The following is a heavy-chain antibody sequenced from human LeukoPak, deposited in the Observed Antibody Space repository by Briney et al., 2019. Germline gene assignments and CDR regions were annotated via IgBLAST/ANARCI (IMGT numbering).Heavy chain of an antibody. CDR3: AKREAVTVTAEWDYLDY. V-gene: IGHV3-30*18. J-gene: IGHJ4*02. CDR2: ISYDGTRQ. CDR1: GFTFSSYG. Sequence: GGSLRLSCAASGFTFSSYGMHWVRQAPGRGLEWVAVISYDGTRQFYADSVKGRFTISRDNSNNTVFLQMNSLRAEDTAVYYCAKREAVTVTAEWDYLDYWGQGTLVTVTS. D-gene: IGHD6-19*01.